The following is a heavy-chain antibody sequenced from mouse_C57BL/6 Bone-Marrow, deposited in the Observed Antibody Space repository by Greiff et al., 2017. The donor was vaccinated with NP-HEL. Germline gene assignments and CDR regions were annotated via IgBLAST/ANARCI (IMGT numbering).Heavy chain of an antibody. Sequence: VQLQQSGPGLVQPSQSLSLTCTVSGFSFTSYGVHWVRQSPGKGLEWLGVICSGGSTDYYAAFISRLSISSDNSKSQVCIKRNSLQADGTAIYYCARTHYDGSSYGFAYGGKGTLVTVSA. J-gene: IGHJ3*01. CDR2: ICSGGST. V-gene: IGHV2-2*01. CDR3: ARTHYDGSSYGFAY. CDR1: GFSFTSYG. D-gene: IGHD1-1*01.